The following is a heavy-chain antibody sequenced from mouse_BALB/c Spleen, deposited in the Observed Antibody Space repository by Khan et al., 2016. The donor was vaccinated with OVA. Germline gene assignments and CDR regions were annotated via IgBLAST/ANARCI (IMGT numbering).Heavy chain of an antibody. CDR3: ARGCFAY. CDR2: FSSYSSTI. J-gene: IGHJ3*01. CDR1: GFTFSSFG. Sequence: EVQLVESGAGLVQPGGSRKLSCAASGFTFSSFGMHWVRQALEKGLEWFAFFSSYSSTIFYDQTVKGRFTISRDNSKNTLFLQMTSLRSEDTAMYYCARGCFAYWGQGTLVTVSA. V-gene: IGHV5-17*02.